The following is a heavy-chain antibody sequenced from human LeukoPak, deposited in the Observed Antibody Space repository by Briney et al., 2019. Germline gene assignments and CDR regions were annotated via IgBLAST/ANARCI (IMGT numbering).Heavy chain of an antibody. CDR1: GGSISSYH. V-gene: IGHV4-59*12. CDR3: ARGGYYDYVWGTYDPFDY. CDR2: VYYSGST. J-gene: IGHJ4*02. D-gene: IGHD3-16*01. Sequence: SETLSLTCTVSGGSISSYHWSWIRQPPGKGVEWIGYVYYSGSTNYNPSLKSRVTISVDTSKNQFSLKLNSVTAADTAVYYCARGGYYDYVWGTYDPFDYWGQGTLVTVSS.